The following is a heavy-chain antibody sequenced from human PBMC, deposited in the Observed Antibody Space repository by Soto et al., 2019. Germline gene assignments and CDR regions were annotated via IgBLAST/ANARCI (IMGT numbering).Heavy chain of an antibody. D-gene: IGHD6-19*01. J-gene: IGHJ4*02. Sequence: QVPLVQSGGEVKDPGASVKVSCKTAGYMFNSYGMSWVRQAPGQGLEWMGWISGYNGKTEYAQKFQGRVSMTTETSTTTVYMELSSLRADDTALYYCVRAETYTSGWYFDLWGQGTLVTVPS. CDR2: ISGYNGKT. CDR1: GYMFNSYG. V-gene: IGHV1-18*01. CDR3: VRAETYTSGWYFDL.